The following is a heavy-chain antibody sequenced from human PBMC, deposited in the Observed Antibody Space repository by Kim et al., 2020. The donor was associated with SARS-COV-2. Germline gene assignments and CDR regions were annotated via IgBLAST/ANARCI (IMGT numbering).Heavy chain of an antibody. V-gene: IGHV4-34*01. D-gene: IGHD3-9*01. Sequence: LKSRVTISVDTSKNQFSLKLSSVTAADTAVYYCARAQYYDILTGYHWFDPWGQGTLVTVSS. CDR3: ARAQYYDILTGYHWFDP. J-gene: IGHJ5*02.